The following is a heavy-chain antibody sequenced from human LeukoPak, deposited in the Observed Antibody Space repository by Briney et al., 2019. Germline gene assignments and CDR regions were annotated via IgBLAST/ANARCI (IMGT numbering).Heavy chain of an antibody. Sequence: ASVKVSCKASGYTFTGYYMHWVRQAPGQGLEWMGWINPNSGGTNYAQKFQGRVTMTRDTSISTAYMELSRLRSDDTAVYYCARAPYCSSSSCYPIDPWGQGTLAAVSS. CDR1: GYTFTGYY. V-gene: IGHV1-2*02. J-gene: IGHJ5*02. CDR3: ARAPYCSSSSCYPIDP. CDR2: INPNSGGT. D-gene: IGHD2-2*01.